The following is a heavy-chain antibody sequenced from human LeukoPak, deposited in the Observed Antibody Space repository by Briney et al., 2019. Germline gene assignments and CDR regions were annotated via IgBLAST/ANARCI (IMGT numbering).Heavy chain of an antibody. J-gene: IGHJ4*02. CDR2: ISYDGSNK. CDR3: AKYE. CDR1: GFTFSSYA. V-gene: IGHV3-30-3*02. Sequence: GRSLRLSCAASGFTFSSYAMHWVRQAPGKGLEWVAVISYDGSNKYYADSVKGRFTISRDNSKNTLYLQMNSLRAEDTAVYYCAKYEWGQGTLVTVSS. D-gene: IGHD3-16*01.